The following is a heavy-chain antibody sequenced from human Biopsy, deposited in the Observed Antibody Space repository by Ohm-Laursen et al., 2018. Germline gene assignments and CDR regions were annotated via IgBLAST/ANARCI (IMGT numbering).Heavy chain of an antibody. CDR1: GYTFTSYD. J-gene: IGHJ6*02. Sequence: AAPVKVSCKASGYTFTSYDINWVRQATGQGLEWMGWMNPNSGNTDYAQKFQGRVTMTRNTSISTAYMELNSLRSEDTAVYYCARGSFWFGGNYYYYGMDVWGQGTTVTVSS. V-gene: IGHV1-8*01. D-gene: IGHD3-10*01. CDR2: MNPNSGNT. CDR3: ARGSFWFGGNYYYYGMDV.